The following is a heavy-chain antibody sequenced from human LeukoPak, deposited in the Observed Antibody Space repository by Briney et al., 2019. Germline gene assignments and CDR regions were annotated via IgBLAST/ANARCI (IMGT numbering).Heavy chain of an antibody. CDR1: GGSISGYY. Sequence: SETLSLTCTVSGGSISGYYWTWVRQPPGKGLEWIGQIHYSGRADYNPSLKSRITISVDTSKNQMSLKLTSVTAADTAIYYCARFGVDYDMGVWGQGTTVTVTS. J-gene: IGHJ6*02. CDR2: IHYSGRA. D-gene: IGHD3-16*01. V-gene: IGHV4-59*01. CDR3: ARFGVDYDMGV.